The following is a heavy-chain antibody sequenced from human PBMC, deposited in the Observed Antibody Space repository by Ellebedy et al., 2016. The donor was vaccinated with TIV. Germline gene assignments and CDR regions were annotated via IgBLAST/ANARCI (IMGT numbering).Heavy chain of an antibody. CDR1: GYTFTGYY. V-gene: IGHV1-2*02. CDR3: VRDLTNYGSSSY. Sequence: AASVKVSCKASGYTFTGYYIHWVRQAPGQGLEWVAWSNPNSGDTAYAQNLPGRVTVTGDTSISTASMELSRLISDDTAVYYCVRDLTNYGSSSYWGQGTLVTVSS. J-gene: IGHJ4*02. D-gene: IGHD3-22*01. CDR2: SNPNSGDT.